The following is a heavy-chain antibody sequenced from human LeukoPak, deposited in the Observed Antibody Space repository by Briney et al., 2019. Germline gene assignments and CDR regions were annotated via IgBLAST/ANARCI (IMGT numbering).Heavy chain of an antibody. CDR3: ARGGLWAFDL. J-gene: IGHJ3*01. CDR2: TYYRSKWYN. Sequence: SQTLSLTCAISGDSVSSNSTAWYWVRQSPSRGLEWLGGTYYRSKWYNEFAASVKGRITINPDTSKNQFSLHLNSVTPDDTAVYYCARGGLWAFDLWGQGTMVTVSS. V-gene: IGHV6-1*01. CDR1: GDSVSSNSTA.